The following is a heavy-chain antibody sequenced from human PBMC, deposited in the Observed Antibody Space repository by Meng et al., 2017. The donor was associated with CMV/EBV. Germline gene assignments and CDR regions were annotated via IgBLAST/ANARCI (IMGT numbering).Heavy chain of an antibody. CDR2: IKSKTDGGTT. D-gene: IGHD3-22*01. Sequence: GESLKISCEASGFTFSNAWMNWVRQAPGKGLEWLGLIKSKTDGGTTDYAAPVKGRFSISRDDSKNTLYLQMNSLKTEDTAVYYCATAPGYYASSPFDYWGQGTMVTVSS. CDR1: GFTFSNAW. J-gene: IGHJ4*02. V-gene: IGHV3-15*01. CDR3: ATAPGYYASSPFDY.